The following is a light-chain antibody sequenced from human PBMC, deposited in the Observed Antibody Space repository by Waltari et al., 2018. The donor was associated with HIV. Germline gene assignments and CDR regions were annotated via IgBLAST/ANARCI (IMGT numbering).Light chain of an antibody. J-gene: IGLJ3*02. CDR3: QSVDRSGTWV. Sequence: SSELTQPPSMSVSPGQTATITCSGDALRNRYVYWYNQKAGQAPVLIIVKDRGRASGIPERFSGSSSGTTATLTITEVQAEDEADYYCQSVDRSGTWVFGGGTQLTVL. CDR1: ALRNRY. V-gene: IGLV3-25*03. CDR2: KDR.